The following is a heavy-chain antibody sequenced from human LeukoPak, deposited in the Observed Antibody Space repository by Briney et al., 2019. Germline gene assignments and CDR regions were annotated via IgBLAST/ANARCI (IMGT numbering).Heavy chain of an antibody. J-gene: IGHJ4*02. V-gene: IGHV4-4*07. Sequence: SETLSLTCTGSGGFISSYYWNWIRQPAGKGLEWIGRIYTSGSTNYNPSLKSRVTMSVDTSKNQFSLKLSSVTAADTAVYYCARVGPRSYYDYWGQGTLVTVSS. CDR3: ARVGPRSYYDY. CDR1: GGFISSYY. CDR2: IYTSGST. D-gene: IGHD1-26*01.